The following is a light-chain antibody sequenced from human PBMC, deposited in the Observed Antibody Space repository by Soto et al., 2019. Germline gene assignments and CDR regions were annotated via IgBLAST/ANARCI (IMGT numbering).Light chain of an antibody. Sequence: EIVLTQSPATLSLSPGERATLSCRASQSVSSHLAWYQQKPGQAPRLLIYDASNRATGIPARFSGSGSGTDFTLTICSLEPEDFAVYYCQQRSNWPPGYTFGQGTKLEIK. CDR2: DAS. V-gene: IGKV3-11*01. CDR3: QQRSNWPPGYT. J-gene: IGKJ2*01. CDR1: QSVSSH.